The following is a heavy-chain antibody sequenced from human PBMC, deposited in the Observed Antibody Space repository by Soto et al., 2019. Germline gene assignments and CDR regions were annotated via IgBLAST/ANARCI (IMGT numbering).Heavy chain of an antibody. CDR1: GGSINTYF. CDR3: ARDGYASGWSSYAFDI. V-gene: IGHV4-4*07. J-gene: IGHJ3*02. Sequence: SETLSLTCTVSGGSINTYFWSWIRQPAGKGLEWIGRMYTSGSTNYNPSLKSRVTMSVDTSKNQFSLKLNSLTAADTAVYYCARDGYASGWSSYAFDIWGQGTMVTVSS. D-gene: IGHD6-19*01. CDR2: MYTSGST.